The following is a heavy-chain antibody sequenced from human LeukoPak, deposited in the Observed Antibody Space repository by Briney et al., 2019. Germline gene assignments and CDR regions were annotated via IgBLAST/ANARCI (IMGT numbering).Heavy chain of an antibody. J-gene: IGHJ1*01. CDR2: ISPSGGIT. V-gene: IGHV3-23*01. CDR1: EFTFGNYW. D-gene: IGHD3-16*01. CDR3: AKDDAWGRYKD. Sequence: GGSLRLSCAASEFTFGNYWMSWVRQVPGKGLEWVSGISPSGGITYYTDSVKGRFTISRDNSKNTVSLQMNSLRGDDTAVYYCAKDDAWGRYKDWGQGTLVTVSS.